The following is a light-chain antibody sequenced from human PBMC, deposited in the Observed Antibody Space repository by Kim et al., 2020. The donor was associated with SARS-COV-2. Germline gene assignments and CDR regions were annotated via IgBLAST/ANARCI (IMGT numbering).Light chain of an antibody. Sequence: SYELTQPPSVSVSPGQTASIPCPGDKLGDKSACWYRHKPGQSPVVVIYEDKKRPSGIPERFSGSNSGNTATLTISGTQAMDEADYYCQAWDGSTVVFGGGTQLTVL. V-gene: IGLV3-1*01. CDR3: QAWDGSTVV. CDR2: EDK. CDR1: KLGDKS. J-gene: IGLJ3*02.